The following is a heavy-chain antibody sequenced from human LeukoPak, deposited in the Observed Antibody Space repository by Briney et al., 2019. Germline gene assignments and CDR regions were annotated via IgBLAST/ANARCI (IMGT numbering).Heavy chain of an antibody. V-gene: IGHV3-53*01. J-gene: IGHJ4*02. Sequence: ETLSLTCAVYGGSFSGYYWSWIRQPPGKGLEWVSGVGPSGTRTYYADSVKGRFTISRDNSKSTLYIQMNSLRAEDTAVYYCARAKPKNMVRGLIMRRESRYYFDYWGQGTLVTVSS. CDR3: ARAKPKNMVRGLIMRRESRYYFDY. D-gene: IGHD3-10*01. CDR1: GGSFSGYY. CDR2: VGPSGTRT.